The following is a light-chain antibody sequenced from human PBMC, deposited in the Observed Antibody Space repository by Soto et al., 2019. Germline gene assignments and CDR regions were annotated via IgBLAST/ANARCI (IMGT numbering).Light chain of an antibody. CDR1: QGIGTE. V-gene: IGKV1-6*01. CDR3: LQDSSYPLT. J-gene: IGKJ1*01. CDR2: GTS. Sequence: AIQMTQSPSSLSASVGDRVTITCRASQGIGTELGWYQQRPGKAPRLLIYGTSTLQYGVPSRFSGSGSDTDFTLIISSLQPEDFATYYCLQDSSYPLTFGKGTKVEIK.